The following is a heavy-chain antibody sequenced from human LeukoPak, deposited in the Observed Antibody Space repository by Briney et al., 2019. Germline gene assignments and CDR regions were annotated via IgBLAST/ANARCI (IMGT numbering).Heavy chain of an antibody. CDR2: IKQDGSEK. Sequence: GGSLRLSCAASGFTFSSYWMSWVRQAPGKGLEWVANIKQDGSEKYYVDSVKGRFTISRDNAKNSLYLQMNSLRAEDTALYYCAKDISYGGSYDALDYWGQGTLVTVSS. J-gene: IGHJ4*02. CDR3: AKDISYGGSYDALDY. CDR1: GFTFSSYW. V-gene: IGHV3-7*03. D-gene: IGHD1-26*01.